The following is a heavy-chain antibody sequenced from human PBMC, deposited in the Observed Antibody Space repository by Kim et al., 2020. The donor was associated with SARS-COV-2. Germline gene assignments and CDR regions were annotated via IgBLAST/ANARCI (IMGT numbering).Heavy chain of an antibody. CDR2: ISTSGRT. J-gene: IGHJ4*02. Sequence: SETLSLTCAVSGDSISSYYWTWIRQPAGNRLEWIGRISTSGRTSYNPSFNSRVTMSLDTSRNQVSLTLHSVTAADTAFYYCARAYTNFIDYWGQGTLVAV. D-gene: IGHD4-4*01. CDR3: ARAYTNFIDY. V-gene: IGHV4-4*07. CDR1: GDSISSYY.